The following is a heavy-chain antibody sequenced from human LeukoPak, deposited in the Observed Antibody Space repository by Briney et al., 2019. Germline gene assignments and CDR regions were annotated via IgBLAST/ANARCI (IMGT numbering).Heavy chain of an antibody. CDR2: IYYSGST. J-gene: IGHJ4*02. CDR3: ARGAPGYCSSTTCPLDY. Sequence: PSETLSLTCTVSGGSIGSYYWSWIRQPPGKGLEWIGYIYYSGSTNYNPSLKSRVTISVDTSKNQFSLKLSSVTAADTAVYYCARGAPGYCSSTTCPLDYWGQGTLVTVSS. CDR1: GGSIGSYY. D-gene: IGHD2-2*01. V-gene: IGHV4-59*01.